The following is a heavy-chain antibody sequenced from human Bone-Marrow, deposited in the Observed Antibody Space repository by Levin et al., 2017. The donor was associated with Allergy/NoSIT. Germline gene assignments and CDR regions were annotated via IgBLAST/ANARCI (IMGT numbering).Heavy chain of an antibody. CDR1: GFSVSTNY. CDR3: ARDYCSSTSCYTGSFGY. Sequence: QPGGSLRLSCAASGFSVSTNYMSWVRQAPGTGLEWVSIIYSGGNTYYSDSVKDRFIISRDNSKNTLYLQMNNLRAEDTAVYYCARDYCSSTSCYTGSFGYWGQGTLVTVSS. V-gene: IGHV3-66*01. CDR2: IYSGGNT. J-gene: IGHJ4*02. D-gene: IGHD2-2*02.